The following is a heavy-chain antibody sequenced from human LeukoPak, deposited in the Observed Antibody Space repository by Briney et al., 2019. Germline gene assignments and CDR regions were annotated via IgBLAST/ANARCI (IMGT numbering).Heavy chain of an antibody. Sequence: GGSLRLSCAASGFTFSDYYMSWIRQAPGKGLEWVANIKQDGSEKYYVDSVKGRFTISRDNAKNSLYLQMNSLRAEDTAVYYCARVGRRYYYGSGSYSHFDYWGQGTLVTVSS. J-gene: IGHJ4*02. CDR1: GFTFSDYY. V-gene: IGHV3-7*01. CDR3: ARVGRRYYYGSGSYSHFDY. CDR2: IKQDGSEK. D-gene: IGHD3-10*01.